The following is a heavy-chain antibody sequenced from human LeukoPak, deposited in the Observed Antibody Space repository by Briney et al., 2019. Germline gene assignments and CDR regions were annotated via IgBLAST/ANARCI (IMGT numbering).Heavy chain of an antibody. J-gene: IGHJ4*02. CDR3: ARDPGIAAAGNNYFDY. CDR2: IYTSGST. D-gene: IGHD6-13*01. Sequence: SETLSLTCTVSGGSISSYYWSWIRQPPGKGLEWIGRIYTSGSTNYNPSLKSRVTISVDTSKNQFSLKLSSVTAADTAVYYCARDPGIAAAGNNYFDYWGQGTLVTVSS. V-gene: IGHV4-4*08. CDR1: GGSISSYY.